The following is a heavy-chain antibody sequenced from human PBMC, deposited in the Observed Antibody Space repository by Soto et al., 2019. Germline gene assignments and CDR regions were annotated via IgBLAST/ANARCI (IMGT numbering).Heavy chain of an antibody. CDR2: ISYDGSNK. Sequence: LRLSCAASGFTVSSTYLTWVRQAPGKGLEWVAVISYDGSNKYYADSVKGRFTISRDNSKNTLYLQMNSLRAEDTAVYYCARDRPRIAVAGTLDYWGQGTLVTVSS. D-gene: IGHD6-19*01. CDR3: ARDRPRIAVAGTLDY. CDR1: GFTVSSTY. J-gene: IGHJ4*02. V-gene: IGHV3-30-3*01.